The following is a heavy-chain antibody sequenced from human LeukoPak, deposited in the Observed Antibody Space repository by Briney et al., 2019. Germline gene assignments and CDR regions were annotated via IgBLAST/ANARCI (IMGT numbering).Heavy chain of an antibody. CDR3: ASVYYYGSGSYYNSDY. CDR1: GYTFTGYY. Sequence: GASVKVSCKASGYTFTGYYMHWVRQAPGQGLEWMGRINPNSGGTNYAQKFQGRVTMTRDTSISTAYMELSRLRSDDTAVYYCASVYYYGSGSYYNSDYWGQGTLVTVSS. J-gene: IGHJ4*02. V-gene: IGHV1-2*06. D-gene: IGHD3-10*01. CDR2: INPNSGGT.